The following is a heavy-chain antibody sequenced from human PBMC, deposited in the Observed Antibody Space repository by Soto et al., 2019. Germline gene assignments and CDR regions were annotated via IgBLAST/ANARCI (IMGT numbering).Heavy chain of an antibody. D-gene: IGHD3-22*01. CDR3: ARVFHYYDSSGYADL. CDR1: GGSISSGGYS. V-gene: IGHV4-30-2*01. Sequence: QLQLRESGSGLVKPSQALCLTCAVSGGSISSGGYSWSWIRQPPGKGLEWIGYIYHSGSTYYNPSLKSRVTISVDRSKNQFSLKLSSVTAADTAVYYCARVFHYYDSSGYADLWGRGTLVTVSS. CDR2: IYHSGST. J-gene: IGHJ2*01.